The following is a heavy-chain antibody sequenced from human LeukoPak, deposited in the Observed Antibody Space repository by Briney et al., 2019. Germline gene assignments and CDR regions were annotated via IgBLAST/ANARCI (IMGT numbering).Heavy chain of an antibody. CDR1: GFTFSSYA. D-gene: IGHD2-2*01. V-gene: IGHV3-15*01. Sequence: SGGSLRLSCAASGFTFSSYAMSWVRQAPGKGLEWVGRIKSKTDGGTTDYAAPVKGRFTISRDDSKNTLYLQMNSLKTEDTAVYYCTTVLWPPKDIVVVPAAMVKYYYYYMDVWGKGTTVTISS. J-gene: IGHJ6*03. CDR2: IKSKTDGGTT. CDR3: TTVLWPPKDIVVVPAAMVKYYYYYMDV.